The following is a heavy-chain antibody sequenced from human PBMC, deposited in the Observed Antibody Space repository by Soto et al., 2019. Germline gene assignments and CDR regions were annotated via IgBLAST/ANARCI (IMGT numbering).Heavy chain of an antibody. V-gene: IGHV4-34*02. CDR1: GGSFSGYY. Sequence: QVQLQQWGAGLLKPSETLSLTCAVYGGSFSGYYWIWIRQPPEKGLEWIGQIHHSGSTIYNPSLTRRVTISVDTSKNQFSLNLTSVTAADTAVYHCARVGVPYCVSTSCYALDYWGQGTLVTVSS. D-gene: IGHD2-2*01. J-gene: IGHJ4*02. CDR3: ARVGVPYCVSTSCYALDY. CDR2: IHHSGST.